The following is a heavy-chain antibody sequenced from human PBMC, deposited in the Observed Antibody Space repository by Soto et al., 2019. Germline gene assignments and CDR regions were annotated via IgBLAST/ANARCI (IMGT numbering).Heavy chain of an antibody. CDR3: ARRWGDYTHPNWFDP. Sequence: QVQLQESGPGLVKPSQTLSLTCTVSGGSISSGGYYWSWIRQHPGKGLEWIGYIYYSGSTYYNPSLKSRVTISVETSKNQFSLKLSSVTAADTAVYYCARRWGDYTHPNWFDPWGQGTLVTVSS. J-gene: IGHJ5*02. CDR2: IYYSGST. D-gene: IGHD4-17*01. CDR1: GGSISSGGYY. V-gene: IGHV4-31*03.